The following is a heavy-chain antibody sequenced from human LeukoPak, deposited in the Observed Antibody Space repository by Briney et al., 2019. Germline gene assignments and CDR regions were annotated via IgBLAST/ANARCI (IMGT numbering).Heavy chain of an antibody. J-gene: IGHJ4*02. D-gene: IGHD3-10*01. CDR1: GFTFRSYA. CDR3: ERIPYGSGRGGHFDY. Sequence: GWARRLSCAASGFTFRSYAMHWVRQSPCKGLDGVAVISYDGSNKYYTDSVKGRFTISRDNSKNTVYMKMNRLRAEDTGVYYCERIPYGSGRGGHFDYWGQGTLVTVSS. V-gene: IGHV3-30*04. CDR2: ISYDGSNK.